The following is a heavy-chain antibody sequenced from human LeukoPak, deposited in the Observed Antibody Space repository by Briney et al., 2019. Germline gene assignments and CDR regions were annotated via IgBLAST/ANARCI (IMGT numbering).Heavy chain of an antibody. CDR2: ISAYNGNT. V-gene: IGHV1-18*01. J-gene: IGHJ4*02. D-gene: IGHD3-22*01. CDR3: ARSPYYYDSSGYYAFDY. CDR1: GYTFTSYG. Sequence: GASVKVSCKAAGYTFTSYGISWVRRAPGQGLEWMGWISAYNGNTNYAQKLQGRVTMTTDTSTSTAYMELRSLRSDDTAVYYCARSPYYYDSSGYYAFDYWGQGTLVTVSS.